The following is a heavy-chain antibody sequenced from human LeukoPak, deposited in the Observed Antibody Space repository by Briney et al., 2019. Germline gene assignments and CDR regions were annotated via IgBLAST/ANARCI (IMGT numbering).Heavy chain of an antibody. J-gene: IGHJ4*02. Sequence: GGSLRLSSAASGFTFSSYGMHWVRQAPGKGLEWVAFIRYDGSNKYYADSVKGRFTISRDNSKNTLYLQMNSLRAEDTAVYYCAKDRISSGWSTYYFDYWGQGTLVTVSS. CDR1: GFTFSSYG. CDR3: AKDRISSGWSTYYFDY. V-gene: IGHV3-30*02. D-gene: IGHD6-19*01. CDR2: IRYDGSNK.